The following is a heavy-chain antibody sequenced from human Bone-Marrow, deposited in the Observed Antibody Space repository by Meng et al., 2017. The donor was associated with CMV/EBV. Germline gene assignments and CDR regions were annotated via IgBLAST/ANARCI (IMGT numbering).Heavy chain of an antibody. CDR3: ARHQTPNGITIFGVVTDLSSGMDV. CDR1: GYTSTSYD. D-gene: IGHD3-3*01. J-gene: IGHJ6*02. V-gene: IGHV1-8*01. CDR2: MNPNSGNT. Sequence: ASVKVSCKASGYTSTSYDINWVRQATGQGLEWMGWMNPNSGNTGYAQKFQGRVTMTRNTSISTAYMELSSLRSEDTAVYYCARHQTPNGITIFGVVTDLSSGMDVWAKGPRSPSP.